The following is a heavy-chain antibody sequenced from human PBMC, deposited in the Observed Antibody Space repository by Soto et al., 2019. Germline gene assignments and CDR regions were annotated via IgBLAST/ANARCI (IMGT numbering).Heavy chain of an antibody. Sequence: GGSLRLSCAASGFTIDTYAMHWVRQAPGKGLEWVAGINWDSGKIGYADSVKGRFSISRDHARNSLYLQMDSLRDEDTALYYCAKGRYDFWSPYYFDSWSKGTLVT. CDR1: GFTIDTYA. J-gene: IGHJ4*02. D-gene: IGHD3-3*01. CDR3: AKGRYDFWSPYYFDS. CDR2: INWDSGKI. V-gene: IGHV3-9*01.